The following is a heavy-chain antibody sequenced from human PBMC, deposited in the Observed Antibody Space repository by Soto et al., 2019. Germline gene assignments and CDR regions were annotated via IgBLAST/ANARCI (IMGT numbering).Heavy chain of an antibody. CDR2: IYYSGST. D-gene: IGHD3-10*01. CDR3: ARERGQGVVRGVIMTQAFDI. V-gene: IGHV4-30-4*01. J-gene: IGHJ3*02. Sequence: QVQLQESGPGLVKPSQTLSLTCTVSGGSISSGDYYWSWIRQPPGKGLEWIGYIYYSGSTYYNPSLQSRVPISVDTPKSQFSPKLSSLTAADTAVYYCARERGQGVVRGVIMTQAFDIWGQGTMVTVSS. CDR1: GGSISSGDYY.